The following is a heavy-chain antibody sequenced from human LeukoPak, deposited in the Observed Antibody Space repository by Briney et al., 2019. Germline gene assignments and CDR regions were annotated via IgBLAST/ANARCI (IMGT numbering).Heavy chain of an antibody. Sequence: GGSLRLSCAASGFTFGPYWMHWVRQAPGKGLVWVSHINSDGSPTNYADSVKGRFTISRDNAKNTLFLQMNSLRAEGTAVYYCARDPGYSYGYPLDNWGQGTLVTVSS. CDR1: GFTFGPYW. J-gene: IGHJ4*02. D-gene: IGHD5-18*01. CDR3: ARDPGYSYGYPLDN. V-gene: IGHV3-74*01. CDR2: INSDGSPT.